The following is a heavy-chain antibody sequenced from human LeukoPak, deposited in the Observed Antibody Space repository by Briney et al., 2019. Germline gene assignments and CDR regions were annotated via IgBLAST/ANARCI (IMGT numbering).Heavy chain of an antibody. Sequence: SETLSHTCTVSGGSISSGDYYWSWIRQPPGKGLEWIGYIYYSGSTYYNPSLKSRVTISVDTSKNQFSLKLSSVTAADTAVYYCARYYYGSGSYSGMDVWGQGTTVTVSS. V-gene: IGHV4-30-4*01. D-gene: IGHD3-10*01. CDR3: ARYYYGSGSYSGMDV. CDR2: IYYSGST. J-gene: IGHJ6*02. CDR1: GGSISSGDYY.